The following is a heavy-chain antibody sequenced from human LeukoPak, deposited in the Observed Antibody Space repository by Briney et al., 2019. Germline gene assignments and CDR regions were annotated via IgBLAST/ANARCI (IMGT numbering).Heavy chain of an antibody. CDR2: LCHSGAA. D-gene: IGHD1/OR15-1a*01. V-gene: IGHV4-59*08. Sequence: SETLSLTCTVSGDSISNYYWTWIRQTPGKGLEWIGNLCHSGAADYNPSLKTRVTTSVDTSKDQSSLSLRSSTAADTAVYFCARLGKTYYMDVWGTGTTVTVSS. CDR1: GDSISNYY. J-gene: IGHJ6*03. CDR3: ARLGKTYYMDV.